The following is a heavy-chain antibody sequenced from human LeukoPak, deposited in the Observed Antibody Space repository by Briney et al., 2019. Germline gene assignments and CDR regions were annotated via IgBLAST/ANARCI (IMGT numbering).Heavy chain of an antibody. V-gene: IGHV3-23*01. D-gene: IGHD2-21*02. CDR3: AKWRRAYCGGDCCSSFDY. Sequence: PGGSLRLSCAASGFTFSSYSMNWVRQAPGKGLEWVSAISGSGGTTYYADSVKGRFTISRDNSKNTLYLQMNSLRAEDTAIYYCAKWRRAYCGGDCCSSFDYWGQGTLVTVSS. J-gene: IGHJ4*02. CDR2: ISGSGGTT. CDR1: GFTFSSYS.